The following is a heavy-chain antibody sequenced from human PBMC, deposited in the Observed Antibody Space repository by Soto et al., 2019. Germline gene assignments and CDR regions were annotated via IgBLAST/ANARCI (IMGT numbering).Heavy chain of an antibody. CDR1: GGSISSSSYY. Sequence: SETLSLTCTVSGGSISSSSYYWGWIRQPPGKGLEWIGSIYYSGSTYYNPSLKSRVTISVDTSKNQFSLKLSSVTAADTAVYYCAVPMIVDGDAFDIWGQGTMVTVSS. D-gene: IGHD3-22*01. J-gene: IGHJ3*02. V-gene: IGHV4-39*01. CDR2: IYYSGST. CDR3: AVPMIVDGDAFDI.